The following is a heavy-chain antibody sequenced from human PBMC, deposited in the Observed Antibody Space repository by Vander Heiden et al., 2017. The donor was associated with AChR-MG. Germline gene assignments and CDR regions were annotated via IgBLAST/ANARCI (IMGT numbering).Heavy chain of an antibody. CDR2: ISSSGSTI. Sequence: EVQLVESGGGLVQPGGSLRLSCAASGFTFSSYEMNWVRQAPGKGLEWVSYISSSGSTIYYADSGKGRSTITRENTKYLLYLRMRSLSAEDTAVYYCGRGSGSDSYGYGAYWGQGTLVTVSS. J-gene: IGHJ4*02. CDR3: GRGSGSDSYGYGAY. V-gene: IGHV3-48*03. CDR1: GFTFSSYE. D-gene: IGHD5-18*01.